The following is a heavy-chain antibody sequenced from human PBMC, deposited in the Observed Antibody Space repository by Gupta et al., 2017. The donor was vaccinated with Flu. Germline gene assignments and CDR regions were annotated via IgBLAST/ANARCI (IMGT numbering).Heavy chain of an antibody. CDR2: INEDGSEK. D-gene: IGHD1-26*01. Sequence: GFTFSSYWMNWVRQAPGKGLEWVANINEDGSEKYEVDSVKGRFTVSRDKAKNSLYLQMKSPRAEDTAVYDGARGTLVGAGFGGQGTLVTVSS. J-gene: IGHJ4*02. CDR1: GFTFSSYW. CDR3: ARGTLVGAGF. V-gene: IGHV3-7*04.